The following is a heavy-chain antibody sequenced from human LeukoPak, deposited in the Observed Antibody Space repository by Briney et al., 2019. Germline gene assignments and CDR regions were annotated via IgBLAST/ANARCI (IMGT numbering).Heavy chain of an antibody. CDR1: GYSISSGYY. D-gene: IGHD3-10*01. CDR3: ARHHVALWFGEFQYNWFDP. J-gene: IGHJ5*02. CDR2: IYHSGST. V-gene: IGHV4-38-2*01. Sequence: SETLSLTCAVSGYSISSGYYWGWIRQPPGKGLEWIGSIYHSGSTYYNPSLKSRVTTSVDTSKNQFSLKLSSVTAADTAVYYCARHHVALWFGEFQYNWFDPWGQGTLVTVSS.